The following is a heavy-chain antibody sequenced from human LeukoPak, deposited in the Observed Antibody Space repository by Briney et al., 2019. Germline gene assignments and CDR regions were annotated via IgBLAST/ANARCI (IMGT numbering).Heavy chain of an antibody. CDR1: GFSLSTSGVG. D-gene: IGHD3-22*01. CDR3: AHTGYYYDSSGYYPKLFDY. V-gene: IGHV2-5*02. J-gene: IGHJ4*02. CDR2: IYWDDDK. Sequence: SGPTLVKATQTLTLTCTFSGFSLSTSGVGVGWIREPPVKVLEWLALIYWDDDKRYSPSLKSRLTITKDTSKNQVVLTMTNMDPVDTATYYCAHTGYYYDSSGYYPKLFDYWGQGTLVTVSS.